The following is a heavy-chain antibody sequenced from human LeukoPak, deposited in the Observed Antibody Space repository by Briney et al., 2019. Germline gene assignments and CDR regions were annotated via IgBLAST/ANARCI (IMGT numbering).Heavy chain of an antibody. J-gene: IGHJ4*02. CDR2: INPSSGGT. V-gene: IGHV1-2*02. Sequence: ASVKVSCKPSGYTFTGYFLHWVRQAPGQGLEWMGWINPSSGGTFSAQRFQGRVTLTGDTSIATAYMELSSLTSDDTAIYYCARQYGDYIRHFDYWGQGTLVTVSS. CDR3: ARQYGDYIRHFDY. D-gene: IGHD4-17*01. CDR1: GYTFTGYF.